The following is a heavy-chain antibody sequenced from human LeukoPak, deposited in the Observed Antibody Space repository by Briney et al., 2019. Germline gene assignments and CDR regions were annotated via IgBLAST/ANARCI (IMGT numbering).Heavy chain of an antibody. J-gene: IGHJ1*01. CDR2: IKGDESEK. Sequence: QPGGSLRLSCAASGLSFSTDWMTWVRQAPGKGLEWVANIKGDESEKYYVDSVMGRFTISRDNAKNSFYLQMNSLRAEDTAVYYCATSRYSYALNYWGQGTLVTVSS. V-gene: IGHV3-7*01. CDR1: GLSFSTDW. D-gene: IGHD3-10*01. CDR3: ATSRYSYALNY.